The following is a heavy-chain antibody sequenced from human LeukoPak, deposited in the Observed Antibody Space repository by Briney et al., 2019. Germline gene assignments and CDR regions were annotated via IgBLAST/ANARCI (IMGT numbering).Heavy chain of an antibody. V-gene: IGHV3-48*03. D-gene: IGHD1-7*01. CDR1: GFTFSSYE. CDR3: ARGATDTTRWFDP. Sequence: GSLRLSCAASGFTFSSYEMNWVRQAPGKGLEWVSYISSSGSSIYYADSVKGRFTISRDNAKNSLYLQMNSLRAEDTAVYYCARGATDTTRWFDPWGQGTLVTVSS. CDR2: ISSSGSSI. J-gene: IGHJ5*02.